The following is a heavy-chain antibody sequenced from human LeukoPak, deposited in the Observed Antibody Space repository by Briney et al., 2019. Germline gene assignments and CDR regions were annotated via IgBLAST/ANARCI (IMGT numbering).Heavy chain of an antibody. J-gene: IGHJ4*02. CDR1: GGSFSGYY. D-gene: IGHD3-10*01. CDR3: ARRMVRGFPVK. CDR2: INHSGST. Sequence: LETLSLTCAVYGGSFSGYYWSWIRQPPGKGLEWIGEINHSGSTNYNPSLKSRVTISVDTSKNQFSLKLSSVTAADTAVYYCARRMVRGFPVKWGQGTLVTVSS. V-gene: IGHV4-34*01.